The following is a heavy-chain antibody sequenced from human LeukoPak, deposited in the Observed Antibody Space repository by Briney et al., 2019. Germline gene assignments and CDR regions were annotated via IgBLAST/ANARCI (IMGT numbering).Heavy chain of an antibody. CDR3: ARDYRSSSGWTVDY. J-gene: IGHJ4*02. Sequence: GGSLRLSCAASGFTLSSYSMNWVRQAPGKGLEWVSYISTSSSTIYYADSVKGRFTISRDNAKNSLYLQMNSLRDEDTAVYYCARDYRSSSGWTVDYWGQGTLVTVSS. D-gene: IGHD6-19*01. CDR2: ISTSSSTI. CDR1: GFTLSSYS. V-gene: IGHV3-48*02.